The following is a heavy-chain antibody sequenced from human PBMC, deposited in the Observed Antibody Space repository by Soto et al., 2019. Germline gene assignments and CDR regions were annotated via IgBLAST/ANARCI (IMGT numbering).Heavy chain of an antibody. CDR1: GGSISSGGYS. V-gene: IGHV4-30-2*01. CDR2: IYHSGST. Sequence: PSATLSLTCAVSGGSISSGGYSWSWIRQPPGKGLEWIGYIYHSGSTYYNPSLKSRVTISVDRSKNQFSLKLSSVTAADTAVYYCARASIEYSSSEPGYYYYYGMDVWGQGTTVTVSS. D-gene: IGHD6-6*01. J-gene: IGHJ6*02. CDR3: ARASIEYSSSEPGYYYYYGMDV.